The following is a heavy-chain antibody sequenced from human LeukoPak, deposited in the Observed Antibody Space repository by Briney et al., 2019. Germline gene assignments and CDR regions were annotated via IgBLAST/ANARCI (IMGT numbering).Heavy chain of an antibody. V-gene: IGHV3-43*02. CDR1: GFTFDDYA. D-gene: IGHD2-2*01. CDR3: AKDMLDCSSTSCYGAFDI. J-gene: IGHJ3*02. CDR2: ISGDGGST. Sequence: PGGSLRLSCAASGFTFDDYAMHWVRQAPGKGLEWVSLISGDGGSTYYADSVKGRFTISRDNSKNSLYLQMNSLRTEDTALYYCAKDMLDCSSTSCYGAFDIWGQGTMVTVSS.